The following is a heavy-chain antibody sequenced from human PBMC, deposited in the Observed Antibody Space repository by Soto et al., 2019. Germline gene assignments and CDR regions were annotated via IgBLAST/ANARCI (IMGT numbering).Heavy chain of an antibody. V-gene: IGHV4-31*02. Sequence: WTWIRQHPGKGLEWIGNIHHSGSTFYNPSLKSRVSISVDTSKNQFSLKLSSVTAADTDVYFCVRGVLSWGQGTLVTVSS. J-gene: IGHJ1*01. CDR3: VRGVLS. CDR2: IHHSGST. D-gene: IGHD3-10*01.